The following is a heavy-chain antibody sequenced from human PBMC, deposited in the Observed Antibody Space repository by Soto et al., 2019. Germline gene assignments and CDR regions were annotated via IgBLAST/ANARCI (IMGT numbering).Heavy chain of an antibody. CDR1: GFTFNSYW. D-gene: IGHD5-18*01. J-gene: IGHJ4*02. CDR2: IKQDGSEK. Sequence: PGGSLRLSCAASGFTFNSYWMTWVRQAPGKGLEWVANIKQDGSEKYYVDSVKGRFTISRDNAKNSLYLQMNSLRAEDTAVYYCARDLARTDTAMVGLLYWGQGTLVTVSS. CDR3: ARDLARTDTAMVGLLY. V-gene: IGHV3-7*01.